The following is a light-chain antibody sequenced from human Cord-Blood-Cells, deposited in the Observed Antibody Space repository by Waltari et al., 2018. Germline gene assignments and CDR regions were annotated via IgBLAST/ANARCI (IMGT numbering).Light chain of an antibody. CDR3: QVWDSSSDHWV. CDR1: NIGSKS. J-gene: IGLJ3*02. V-gene: IGLV3-21*04. CDR2: YDS. Sequence: SYVLTQPPSVSVAPGKTARITCGGNNIGSKSVHGYQQKPGQAPVLVIYYDSDRPSGLPERFSGSNSGNTATLTISRVEAGDEADYYCQVWDSSSDHWVFGGGTKLTVL.